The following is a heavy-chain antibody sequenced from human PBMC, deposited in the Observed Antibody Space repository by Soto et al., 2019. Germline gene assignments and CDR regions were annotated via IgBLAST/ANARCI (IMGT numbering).Heavy chain of an antibody. CDR3: AKETPVQTAREIDY. J-gene: IGHJ4*02. CDR1: GFTFSSYG. Sequence: PGGSLRLSCAASGFTFSSYGMHWVRQAPGKGLEWVAVISYDGSTKLYADSVEGRFTISRDSSKNTLYLQMNSLRAEDTAVYYCAKETPVQTAREIDYWGQGTLVTVSS. CDR2: ISYDGSTK. D-gene: IGHD4-17*01. V-gene: IGHV3-30*18.